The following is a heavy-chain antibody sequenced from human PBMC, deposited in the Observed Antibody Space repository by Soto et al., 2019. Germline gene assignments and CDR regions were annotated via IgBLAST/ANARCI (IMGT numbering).Heavy chain of an antibody. CDR3: ARSGLPDPVVVVGHTPFDP. V-gene: IGHV1-18*01. Sequence: ASVKVSCKASGYSFTNYDINWVRQAPGQGLEWMGWISAYNDDTNYAQKLQGRVTMTTDTSTSTAYMELRSLRSDDTAVYYCARSGLPDPVVVVGHTPFDPWGQGTLVTVSS. J-gene: IGHJ5*02. CDR2: ISAYNDDT. CDR1: GYSFTNYD. D-gene: IGHD2-15*01.